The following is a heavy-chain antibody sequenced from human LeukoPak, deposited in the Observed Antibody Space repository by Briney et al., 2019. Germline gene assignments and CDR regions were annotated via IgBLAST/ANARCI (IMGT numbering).Heavy chain of an antibody. CDR2: ISAYNGNT. Sequence: GASVKVSCKASGYTFTSYGISWVRQAPGQGLEWMGWISAYNGNTNYAQKLQGRVTMTTDTSTSTAYMELRSLRSDDTAVYYCARDWDLRDIVVVPAAMQGWANAFDIWGQGTMVTVSS. CDR1: GYTFTSYG. J-gene: IGHJ3*02. CDR3: ARDWDLRDIVVVPAAMQGWANAFDI. D-gene: IGHD2-2*01. V-gene: IGHV1-18*01.